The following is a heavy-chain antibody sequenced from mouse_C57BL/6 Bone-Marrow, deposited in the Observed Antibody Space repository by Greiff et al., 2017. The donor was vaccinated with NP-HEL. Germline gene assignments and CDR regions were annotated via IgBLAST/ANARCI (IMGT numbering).Heavy chain of an antibody. CDR1: GYSITSGYY. J-gene: IGHJ2*01. D-gene: IGHD2-4*01. Sequence: ESGPGLVKPSQSLSLTCSVTGYSITSGYYWHWIRQFPGNKLEWMGYITYAGSNNYNPSLKNRISISRDTSKNQFFLKLNSVTTEDTATYYCARSDYDFDFECWGQGTALTVSS. CDR2: ITYAGSN. CDR3: ARSDYDFDFEC. V-gene: IGHV3-6*01.